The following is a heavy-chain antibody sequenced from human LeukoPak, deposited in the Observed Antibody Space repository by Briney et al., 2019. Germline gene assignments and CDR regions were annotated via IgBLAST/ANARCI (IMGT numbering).Heavy chain of an antibody. V-gene: IGHV4-34*01. CDR1: GGSFSGYY. CDR3: ARPRITMVRGGLDY. D-gene: IGHD3-10*01. CDR2: INHSGST. J-gene: IGHJ4*02. Sequence: PSETLSLTCAVYGGSFSGYYWSWIRQPPGKGLEWIGEINHSGSTNYNPSLKSRVTISVDTSKNQFSLKLSSVTAADTAVYYCARPRITMVRGGLDYWGQGTLVTVSS.